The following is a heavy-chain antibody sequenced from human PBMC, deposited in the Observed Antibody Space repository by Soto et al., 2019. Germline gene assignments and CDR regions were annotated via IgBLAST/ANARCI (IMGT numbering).Heavy chain of an antibody. CDR3: ARGGVAASYFDY. CDR2: IYYSGST. J-gene: IGHJ4*02. CDR1: GGSISSGGYY. V-gene: IGHV4-31*03. D-gene: IGHD6-19*01. Sequence: QVQLQESGPGLVKPSQTLSLTCTVSGGSISSGGYYWSWIRQHPGKGLEWIGYIYYSGSTYYNPSFKSRVTISVDTSKNQSSLKLRSVTAADTAVYYCARGGVAASYFDYWCQGTLVTVSS.